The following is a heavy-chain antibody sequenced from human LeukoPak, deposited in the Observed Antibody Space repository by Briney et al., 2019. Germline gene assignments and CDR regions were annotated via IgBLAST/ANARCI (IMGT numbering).Heavy chain of an antibody. CDR2: IYYSGST. V-gene: IGHV4-39*01. CDR1: GGSFSSSSYY. CDR3: ARQGWFGELLSPLDY. Sequence: SETLSLTCAVYGGSFSSSSYYWGWIRQPPGKGLEWIGSIYYSGSTYYNPSLKSRVTISVDTSKNQFSLKLSSVTASDTAVYYCARQGWFGELLSPLDYWGQGTLVTVSS. D-gene: IGHD3-10*01. J-gene: IGHJ4*02.